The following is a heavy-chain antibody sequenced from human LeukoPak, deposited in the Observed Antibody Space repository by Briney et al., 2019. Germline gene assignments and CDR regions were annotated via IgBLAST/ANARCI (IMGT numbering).Heavy chain of an antibody. CDR2: INTNTGNP. Sequence: ASVKVSCKASGYTFTSYAMNWVRQAPGQGLEWMGWINTNTGNPTYAQGFTGRFVFSLDTSVSTAYLQISSLKAEDTAVYYCARPSKDGYNAKFDYWGQGTLVTVSS. CDR3: ARPSKDGYNAKFDY. J-gene: IGHJ4*02. V-gene: IGHV7-4-1*02. CDR1: GYTFTSYA. D-gene: IGHD5-24*01.